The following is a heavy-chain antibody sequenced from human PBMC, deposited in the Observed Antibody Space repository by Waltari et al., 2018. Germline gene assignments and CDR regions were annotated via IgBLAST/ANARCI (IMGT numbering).Heavy chain of an antibody. Sequence: QVQLQESGPGLVKPSETLSLTCTVSGGSISSYYWSWIRQPAGKGLEWIGRIYTSGSTNYNPSLKSRVTMSVDTSKNQFSRKLSSVTAADTAVYYCASTYYDFWSGSSGHYYYMDVWGKGTTVTISS. CDR3: ASTYYDFWSGSSGHYYYMDV. CDR1: GGSISSYY. CDR2: IYTSGST. J-gene: IGHJ6*03. V-gene: IGHV4-4*07. D-gene: IGHD3-3*01.